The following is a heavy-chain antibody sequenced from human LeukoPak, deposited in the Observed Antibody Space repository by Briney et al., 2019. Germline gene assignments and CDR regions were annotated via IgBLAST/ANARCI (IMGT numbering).Heavy chain of an antibody. J-gene: IGHJ4*02. CDR3: ARVLWGIVVVPAAMKIFDY. Sequence: SETLSLTCAVYGGSFSDYYWSWIRQPPGKGLEWIGEINHSGSTNYNPSLKSRVTISVDTSKNQFSLKLSSVTAADTAVYYCARVLWGIVVVPAAMKIFDYWGQGTLVTVSS. CDR2: INHSGST. CDR1: GGSFSDYY. D-gene: IGHD2-2*01. V-gene: IGHV4-34*01.